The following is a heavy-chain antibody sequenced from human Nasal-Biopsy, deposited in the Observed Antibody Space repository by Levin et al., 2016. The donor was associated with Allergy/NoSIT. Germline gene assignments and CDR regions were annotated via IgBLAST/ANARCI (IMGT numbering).Heavy chain of an antibody. D-gene: IGHD2-15*01. V-gene: IGHV1-8*01. J-gene: IGHJ5*02. CDR3: ARSKTVWKDIVSNWFDP. CDR2: MNAKSGNT. CDR1: GYTFSSYD. Sequence: ASVKVSCKASGYTFSSYDIKWVRQATGQGLEWMGWMNAKSGNTGYAQKFQGRVTMTWNTSISTAYMELSSLRTEDTAVYYCARSKTVWKDIVSNWFDPWGQGTLVTVSS.